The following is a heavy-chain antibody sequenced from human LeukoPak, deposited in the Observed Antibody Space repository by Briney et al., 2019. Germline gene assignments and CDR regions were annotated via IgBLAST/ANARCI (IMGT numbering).Heavy chain of an antibody. CDR2: IYSGGST. Sequence: PGGSLRLSCAASGFTVSSNYMSWVRQAPGKGLEWVSVIYSGGSTYYADSVKGRFTISRDNSKNTLYLQMNSLRAEDTAVYYCAKDAYPEPYYFDWGQGTLVTVSS. D-gene: IGHD2/OR15-2a*01. J-gene: IGHJ4*02. CDR3: AKDAYPEPYYFD. CDR1: GFTVSSNY. V-gene: IGHV3-53*05.